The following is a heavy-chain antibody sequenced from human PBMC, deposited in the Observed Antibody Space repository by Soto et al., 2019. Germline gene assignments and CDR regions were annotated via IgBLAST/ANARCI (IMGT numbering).Heavy chain of an antibody. D-gene: IGHD3-22*01. J-gene: IGHJ4*02. CDR3: AKEWVYDSSGWSFDY. CDR1: GFTFSSYG. V-gene: IGHV3-30*18. Sequence: QVQLVESGGGVVQPGRSLRLSCAASGFTFSSYGMHWVRQAPGKGLEWVAVISYDGSNKYYADSVKGRFTISRDNSKNTLYLQMNSPRAEDTAVYYCAKEWVYDSSGWSFDYWGQGTLVTVSS. CDR2: ISYDGSNK.